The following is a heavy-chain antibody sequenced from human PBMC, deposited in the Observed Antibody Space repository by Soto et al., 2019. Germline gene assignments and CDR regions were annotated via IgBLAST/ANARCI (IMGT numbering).Heavy chain of an antibody. Sequence: DSLTMSFNGSGYRFATFWISCVRQMPGKGLEWMGTVDPSDSYTNYSPSFQGHVTISADKSISTAYLQWSILKASDTAIYYCGRQHCTRTTCDGWCDPWGQG. J-gene: IGHJ5*02. CDR2: VDPSDSYT. CDR3: GRQHCTRTTCDGWCDP. V-gene: IGHV5-10-1*01. D-gene: IGHD2-2*01. CDR1: GYRFATFW.